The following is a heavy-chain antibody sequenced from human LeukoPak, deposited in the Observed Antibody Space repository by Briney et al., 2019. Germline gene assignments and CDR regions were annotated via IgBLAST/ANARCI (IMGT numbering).Heavy chain of an antibody. D-gene: IGHD1-1*01. CDR3: AKPRAMTTGVGRYFDL. J-gene: IGHJ2*01. V-gene: IGHV3-23*01. CDR1: GFTFTSYA. CDR2: ISGGGENT. Sequence: GGSLRLSCGASGFTFTSYAMSCIRQAPGKGVEWVSAISGGGENTYYGDSVKGRFTISRDNSKNTLYLQMNSLRAEDTAAYYCAKPRAMTTGVGRYFDLWGRGTLVTVSS.